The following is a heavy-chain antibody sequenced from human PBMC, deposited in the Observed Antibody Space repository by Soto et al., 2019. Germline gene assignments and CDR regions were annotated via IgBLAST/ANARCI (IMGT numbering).Heavy chain of an antibody. D-gene: IGHD1-1*01. CDR3: ARDAGTPYFYSAMDV. V-gene: IGHV1-69*06. J-gene: IGHJ6*02. CDR2: IIPIFGTA. Sequence: SVKVSCKASGGPFSSYAISWVRQAPGQGLVWMGGIIPIFGTANYAQKFQGRVTITADKSTRTAYMELSSLRSEDTAVYYCARDAGTPYFYSAMDVWGQGTTVTVSS. CDR1: GGPFSSYA.